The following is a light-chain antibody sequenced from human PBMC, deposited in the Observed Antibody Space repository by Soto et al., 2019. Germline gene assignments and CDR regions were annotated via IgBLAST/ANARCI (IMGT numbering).Light chain of an antibody. Sequence: DIQMTQSPSSLSASVGDRVTIACRASQSISSYLNWYQQKPGKAPKLLIYTASSLQSGVPSRFRGSGSGTDFTLTISSLQPEDFAIYYCQQSYSRTFGQGTNVDIK. CDR3: QQSYSRT. CDR2: TAS. V-gene: IGKV1-39*01. J-gene: IGKJ1*01. CDR1: QSISSY.